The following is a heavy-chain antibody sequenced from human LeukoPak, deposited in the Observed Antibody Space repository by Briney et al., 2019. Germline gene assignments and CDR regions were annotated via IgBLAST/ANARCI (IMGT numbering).Heavy chain of an antibody. CDR3: ARALPRRSYYDFWSGYYTDFDAFDI. CDR1: GFTFSSYW. CDR2: IKQDGSEK. V-gene: IGHV3-7*01. J-gene: IGHJ3*02. Sequence: TGGSLRLSCAASGFTFSSYWMSWVRQAPGKGLEWVANIKQDGSEKYYVDSVKGRFTISRDNAKNSLNLQMNSLRAEDTAVYYCARALPRRSYYDFWSGYYTDFDAFDIWGQGTMVTVSS. D-gene: IGHD3-3*01.